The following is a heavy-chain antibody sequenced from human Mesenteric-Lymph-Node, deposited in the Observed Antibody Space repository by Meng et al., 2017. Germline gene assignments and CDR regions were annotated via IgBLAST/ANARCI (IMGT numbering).Heavy chain of an antibody. Sequence: QVQLQESGPGLVKPSGTLFLTCDVSGGFISNNNWWSWVRQPPGKGLEWIGEIHHSGSTSYNPSLKSRVTISVDRSKNQFSLKLTSVTAADTAVYFCAREEGGPLDRWGQGTLVTVSS. J-gene: IGHJ5*02. D-gene: IGHD3-16*01. CDR1: GGFISNNNW. CDR2: IHHSGST. V-gene: IGHV4-4*02. CDR3: AREEGGPLDR.